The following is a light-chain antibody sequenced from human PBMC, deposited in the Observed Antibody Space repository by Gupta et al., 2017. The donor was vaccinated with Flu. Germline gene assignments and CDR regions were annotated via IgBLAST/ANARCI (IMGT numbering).Light chain of an antibody. Sequence: QSVLTQPPSASGTPGQRVTISCSGSSSNIGSNYVYWYQQLPGTAPKLLISRKNQRPSGVPDRFSGSKSGTSASLAISGLRSEDEADYYCAAWDDSLSGQVFGGGTKLTVL. CDR2: RKN. J-gene: IGLJ3*02. CDR1: SSNIGSNY. CDR3: AAWDDSLSGQV. V-gene: IGLV1-47*01.